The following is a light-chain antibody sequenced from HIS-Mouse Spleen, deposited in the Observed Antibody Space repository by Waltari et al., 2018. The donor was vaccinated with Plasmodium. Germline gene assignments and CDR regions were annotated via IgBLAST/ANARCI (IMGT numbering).Light chain of an antibody. Sequence: ELVMTQSPATLSVSPGERATLSCRASQSGSSNLAWYQQKPGQAPRLLIYGASTRATGIPARFSGSGSGTEFTLTISSMQSEDFAVYYCQQYNNWPPTWTFGQGTKVEIK. V-gene: IGKV3-15*01. CDR3: QQYNNWPPTWT. CDR2: GAS. CDR1: QSGSSN. J-gene: IGKJ1*01.